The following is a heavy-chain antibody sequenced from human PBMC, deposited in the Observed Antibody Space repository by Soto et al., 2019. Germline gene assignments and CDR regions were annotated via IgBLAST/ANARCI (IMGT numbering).Heavy chain of an antibody. V-gene: IGHV1-18*01. CDR3: ARGRRQIVVVVAATLPYYGMDV. CDR1: GYTFTSYD. J-gene: IGHJ6*02. Sequence: ASVKVSCKASGYTFTSYDVNWVRQAPGQGLEWMGWISAYNGNTNYAQKLQGRVTMTTDTSTTTAYMELRSLRSEDTAVYYCARGRRQIVVVVAATLPYYGMDVWG. D-gene: IGHD2-15*01. CDR2: ISAYNGNT.